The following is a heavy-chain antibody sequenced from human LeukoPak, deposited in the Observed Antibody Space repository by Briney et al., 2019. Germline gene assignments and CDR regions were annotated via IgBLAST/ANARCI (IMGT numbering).Heavy chain of an antibody. CDR1: GGSFSGYY. CDR2: INHSGST. Sequence: SETLSLTCAVYGGSFSGYYWSWIRQPPGKGLEWIGEINHSGSTNYNPSLKSRVTISVDTSKNQFSLMLSSVTAADTAVYYCAGSGSYFYYYYYYMDVWGKGTTVTVSS. J-gene: IGHJ6*03. CDR3: AGSGSYFYYYYYYMDV. D-gene: IGHD3-10*01. V-gene: IGHV4-34*01.